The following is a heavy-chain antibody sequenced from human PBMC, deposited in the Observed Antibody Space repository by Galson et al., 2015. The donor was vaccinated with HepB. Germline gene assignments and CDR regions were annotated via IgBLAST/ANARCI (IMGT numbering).Heavy chain of an antibody. J-gene: IGHJ3*02. D-gene: IGHD6-19*01. CDR1: GGTFSSYT. CDR3: ARDITHVDSSGWPGNDAFDI. V-gene: IGHV1-69*04. Sequence: SVKVSCKASGGTFSSYTISWVRQAPGQGLEWMGRIIPILGIANYAQKFQGSVTITADKSTSTAYMELSSLRSEDTAVYYCARDITHVDSSGWPGNDAFDIWGQGTMVTVSS. CDR2: IIPILGIA.